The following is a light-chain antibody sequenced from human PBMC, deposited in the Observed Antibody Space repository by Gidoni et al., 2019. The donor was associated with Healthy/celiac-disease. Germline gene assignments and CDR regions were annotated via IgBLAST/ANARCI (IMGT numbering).Light chain of an antibody. CDR3: QQYNSYSWT. J-gene: IGKJ1*01. V-gene: IGKV1-5*01. CDR1: QSISSW. CDR2: DAS. Sequence: DIQITQPPSTLSASVGNRVTITCRASQSISSWLAWYQQKPGKAPKLLSYDASSLESGVPSRFSGSGSGTEFTLTISSLQPDDFATYYCQQYNSYSWTFGQGTKVEIK.